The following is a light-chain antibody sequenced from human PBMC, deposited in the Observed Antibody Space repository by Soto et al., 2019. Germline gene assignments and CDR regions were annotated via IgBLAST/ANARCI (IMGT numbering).Light chain of an antibody. Sequence: EIVLTQSPGTLSVSPGEGATVSCRASQSVSSSYLAWYQQKPGQAPRLLIYGASSRATGIPDRFSGSGSGTDFTLTISRLEPEDFAVYYCQQYGSSPTWTFGQGTKVDIK. V-gene: IGKV3-20*01. CDR2: GAS. CDR3: QQYGSSPTWT. CDR1: QSVSSSY. J-gene: IGKJ1*01.